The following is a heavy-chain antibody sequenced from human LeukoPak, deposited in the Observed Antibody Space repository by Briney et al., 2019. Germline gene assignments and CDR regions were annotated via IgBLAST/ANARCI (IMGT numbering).Heavy chain of an antibody. D-gene: IGHD2-21*02. CDR3: ARDYCGGDCPYNWFDP. J-gene: IGHJ5*02. CDR2: IYYSGGT. V-gene: IGHV4-59*01. Sequence: PSETLSLTCTVSGGSISSYYWSWIRQPPGKGLGWIGYIYYSGGTNYNPSLKSRVTISVDTSKNQFSLKLSSVTAADTAVYYCARDYCGGDCPYNWFDPWGQGTLVTVSS. CDR1: GGSISSYY.